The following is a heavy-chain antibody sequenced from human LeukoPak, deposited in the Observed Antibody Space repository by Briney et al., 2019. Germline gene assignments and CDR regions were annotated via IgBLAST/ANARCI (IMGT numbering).Heavy chain of an antibody. CDR1: GFTFSSYA. CDR2: ISGSGGST. J-gene: IGHJ4*02. CDR3: ARLPVLRFLGWLYNYFDY. V-gene: IGHV3-23*01. D-gene: IGHD3-3*01. Sequence: GGSLRLSCAASGFTFSSYAMSWVRQAPGKGLEWVSAISGSGGSTYYADSVKGRFTISRDNSKNTLYLQMNSLRAEDTAVYYCARLPVLRFLGWLYNYFDYWGQGTLVTVSS.